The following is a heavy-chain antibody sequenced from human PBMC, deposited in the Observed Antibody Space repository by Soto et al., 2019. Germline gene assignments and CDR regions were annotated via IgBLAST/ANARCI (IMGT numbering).Heavy chain of an antibody. CDR3: AREIIEIMGAIRWFDP. CDR2: IDGYGSST. J-gene: IGHJ5*02. CDR1: GFTFTRHW. D-gene: IGHD2-8*01. V-gene: IGHV3-74*01. Sequence: EVQLVESGGGLVQPGGSLRLSCAASGFTFTRHWMHWVRQAPGKGPVWVSRIDGYGSSTDYADSVKGRFTISRDNAKNTLYLQMNSLRADDTAVYYCAREIIEIMGAIRWFDPWGQGTLVTVSS.